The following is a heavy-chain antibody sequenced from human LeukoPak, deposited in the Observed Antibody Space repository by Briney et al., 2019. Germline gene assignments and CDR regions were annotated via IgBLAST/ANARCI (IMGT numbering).Heavy chain of an antibody. CDR1: GGSISSYY. D-gene: IGHD2-15*01. CDR3: ARGVAPSPWFDP. Sequence: PSETPSLTCTVSGGSISSYYWSWIRQPPGKGLEWIGYIYYSGSTNYNPSLKSRVTISVDTSKSQFSLKLRSVTAADTAVYYCARGVAPSPWFDPWGQGTLVTVSS. V-gene: IGHV4-59*01. CDR2: IYYSGST. J-gene: IGHJ5*02.